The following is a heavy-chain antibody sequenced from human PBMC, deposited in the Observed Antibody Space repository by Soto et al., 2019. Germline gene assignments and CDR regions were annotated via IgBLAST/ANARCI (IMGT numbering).Heavy chain of an antibody. V-gene: IGHV4-59*01. D-gene: IGHD5-12*01. CDR2: IYYSGST. CDR3: ARSPALGTVATMYYYYYMDV. Sequence: SETLSLTCTVSGGSISSYYWSWIRQPPGKGLDWIGFIYYSGSTNYNPSLKSRVTISVDTSKNQFSLKLSSVTAADTAVYYCARSPALGTVATMYYYYYMDVWGKGTTVTVS. J-gene: IGHJ6*03. CDR1: GGSISSYY.